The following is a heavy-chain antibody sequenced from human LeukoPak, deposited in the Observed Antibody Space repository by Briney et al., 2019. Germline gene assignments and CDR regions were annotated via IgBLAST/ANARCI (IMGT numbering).Heavy chain of an antibody. CDR2: IWYDGSNK. J-gene: IGHJ4*02. D-gene: IGHD1-7*01. Sequence: QPGGSLRLSCAASGFTFSSYGMHWVRQAPGKGLEWVAVIWYDGSNKYYADSVKGRFTISRDNSKNTLYLQMNSLRAEDTAVYYCARDPAEAELELPWDWGQGTLVTVSS. CDR3: ARDPAEAELELPWD. CDR1: GFTFSSYG. V-gene: IGHV3-33*01.